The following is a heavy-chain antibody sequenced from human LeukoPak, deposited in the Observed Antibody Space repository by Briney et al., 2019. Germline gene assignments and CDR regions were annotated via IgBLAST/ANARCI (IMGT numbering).Heavy chain of an antibody. V-gene: IGHV3-30*02. Sequence: GGSLRLSCVGSGFTFSSYGMHWVRQAPGKGLEWVAFIRYDGSNKYYADSVKGRFTISRDNSKNTLYLQMNSLRAEDTAVYYCAKDAPLPEYYYDSSGLFDYWGQGTLVTVSS. CDR1: GFTFSSYG. CDR3: AKDAPLPEYYYDSSGLFDY. CDR2: IRYDGSNK. D-gene: IGHD3-22*01. J-gene: IGHJ4*02.